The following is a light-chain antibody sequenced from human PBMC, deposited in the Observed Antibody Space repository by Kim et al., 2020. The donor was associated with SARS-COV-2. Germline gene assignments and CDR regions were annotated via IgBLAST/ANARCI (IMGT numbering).Light chain of an antibody. CDR1: QRISTY. V-gene: IGKV1-39*01. CDR2: AAS. J-gene: IGKJ4*01. CDR3: QQSVTTPLLT. Sequence: DIQMTQSPSSLSASVGDRVTITCRASQRISTYLNWYQRQPGKAPRLLIYAASSLQSGVPSRFSISGSGTDFTLTINSLQPVKFATYYCQQSVTTPLLTVVGGTKVYIK.